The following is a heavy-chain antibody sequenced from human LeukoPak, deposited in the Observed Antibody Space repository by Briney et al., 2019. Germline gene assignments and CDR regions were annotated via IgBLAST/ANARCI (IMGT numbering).Heavy chain of an antibody. D-gene: IGHD6-19*01. V-gene: IGHV4-59*01. Sequence: SETLSLTCTVAVGSISRYYWSWVRQPPGKGREWMGYIYYSGSTNFNPSLKTRVTISVDTSKSQFSLKLSSVTAADTAVYYCARLKSVALAGPYYFDYWGQGTLVTVSS. J-gene: IGHJ4*02. CDR1: VGSISRYY. CDR2: IYYSGST. CDR3: ARLKSVALAGPYYFDY.